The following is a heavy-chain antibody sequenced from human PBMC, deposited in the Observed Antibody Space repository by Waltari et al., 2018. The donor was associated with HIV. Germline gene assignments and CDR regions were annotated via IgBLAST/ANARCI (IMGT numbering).Heavy chain of an antibody. J-gene: IGHJ6*02. CDR1: GITLDDYA. CDR2: ISWKSGDI. V-gene: IGHV3-9*01. D-gene: IGHD3-3*01. Sequence: EVQLVESGGGSVQPGRSLRLSCPASGITLDDYASPWGREPPGKGREWVSCISWKSGDIAYADTVKGRFPISRDNTKNSLFLQMNSVRVEDTALYYCVKDGASTIFGVLNGMDVWGQGTTVTVSS. CDR3: VKDGASTIFGVLNGMDV.